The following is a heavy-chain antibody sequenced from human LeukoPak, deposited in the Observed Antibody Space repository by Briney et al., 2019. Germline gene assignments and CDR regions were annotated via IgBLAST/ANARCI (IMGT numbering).Heavy chain of an antibody. CDR3: ARGGGYGDYGLDY. CDR2: IKQDGSEK. J-gene: IGHJ4*02. Sequence: GGSLRLSCAASGFTFSSYWMSWVRQAPGKGLEWVANIKQDGSEKYYVDSVKGRFTISRDNAKNSLYLQMNSLRAEDTAVYYCARGGGYGDYGLDYWGQGTLVTVSS. V-gene: IGHV3-7*01. CDR1: GFTFSSYW. D-gene: IGHD4-17*01.